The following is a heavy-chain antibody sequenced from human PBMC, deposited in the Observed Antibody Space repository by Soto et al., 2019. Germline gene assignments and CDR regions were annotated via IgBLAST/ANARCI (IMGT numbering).Heavy chain of an antibody. CDR3: ARGKGMEENYFYYGLDI. CDR1: GYTFSTYG. CDR2: LDGGTGQT. D-gene: IGHD1-1*01. Sequence: VASVKVSCKASGYTFSTYGMHWVRQAPGQSLEWMGWLDGGTGQTRYSQRFQDRVIITRDTSASTGYMELSSLRSEDTAVYYRARGKGMEENYFYYGLDIWGQGTTVTVSS. J-gene: IGHJ6*02. V-gene: IGHV1-3*01.